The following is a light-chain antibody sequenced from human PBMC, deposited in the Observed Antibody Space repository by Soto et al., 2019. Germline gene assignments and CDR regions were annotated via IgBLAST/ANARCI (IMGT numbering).Light chain of an antibody. V-gene: IGKV3D-15*01. J-gene: IGKJ5*01. CDR3: QQYNNWPS. CDR2: GAS. CDR1: RGVSANY. Sequence: THSPGTLSLSPGEVATLSCRASRGVSANYLAWYQQKPGQAPTLLIYGASIRAAGIPDRFSGSGSETEFTLTIRSLQSEDFAVYFCQQYNNWPSFGQGTRLENK.